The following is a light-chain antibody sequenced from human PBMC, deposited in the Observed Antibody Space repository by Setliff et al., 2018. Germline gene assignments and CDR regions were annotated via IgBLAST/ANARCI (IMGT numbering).Light chain of an antibody. CDR1: GRDVGSYDL. V-gene: IGLV2-14*03. CDR3: NAYSADTTYV. CDR2: AVS. J-gene: IGLJ1*01. Sequence: QSVLPQPASVSGSPGQSITISCSGTGRDVGSYDLVSWYQQHPGKAPKLIIYAVSDRPSGVSHRFSGSKSGNTAYLTISGLRTEDEADYYCNAYSADTTYVFGSGTKVTVL.